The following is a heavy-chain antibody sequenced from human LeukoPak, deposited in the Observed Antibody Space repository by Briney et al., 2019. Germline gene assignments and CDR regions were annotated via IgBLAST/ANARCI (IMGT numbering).Heavy chain of an antibody. CDR3: ARDVLIAADGVIRLDAFDI. CDR1: GFTFSSYA. CDR2: ISSSSSFI. Sequence: GGSLRLSCAASGFTFSSYAMSWVRQAPGKGLEWVSSISSSSSFIYYADSVKGRFTISRDNAKNSLYLQMNSLRAEYTAVYYCARDVLIAADGVIRLDAFDIWGQGTVVTVSS. J-gene: IGHJ3*02. V-gene: IGHV3-21*01. D-gene: IGHD6-13*01.